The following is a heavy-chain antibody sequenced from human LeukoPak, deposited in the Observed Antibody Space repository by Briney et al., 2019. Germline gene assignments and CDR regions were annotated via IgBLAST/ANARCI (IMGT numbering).Heavy chain of an antibody. Sequence: SETLSLTCTVSGGSISSYYWSWIRQPPGKGLEWIGYIYYSGSTNYNPSLKSRVTISVDTSKNQFSLKLSSVTAADTAVYYCARVKGTSSFDYWGQGTLVTVSS. CDR2: IYYSGST. J-gene: IGHJ4*02. CDR1: GGSISSYY. D-gene: IGHD2-2*01. V-gene: IGHV4-59*01. CDR3: ARVKGTSSFDY.